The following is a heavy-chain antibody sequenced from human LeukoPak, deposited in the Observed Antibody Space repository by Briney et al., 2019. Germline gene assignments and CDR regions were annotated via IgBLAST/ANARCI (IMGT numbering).Heavy chain of an antibody. J-gene: IGHJ5*02. V-gene: IGHV3-9*01. CDR1: GFTFDDYA. CDR3: AKDLYGSGSSNWFDP. Sequence: GGSLRLSCAASGFTFDDYAMHWVRQAPGKGLEWVSGISWNSGSVGYADSVKGRFTISRDNAKNSLYLQMNSLRAEGTALYYCAKDLYGSGSSNWFDPWGQGTLVTVSS. D-gene: IGHD3-10*01. CDR2: ISWNSGSV.